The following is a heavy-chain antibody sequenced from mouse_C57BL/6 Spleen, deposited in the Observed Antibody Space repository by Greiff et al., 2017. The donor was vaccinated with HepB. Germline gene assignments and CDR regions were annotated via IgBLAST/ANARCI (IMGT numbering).Heavy chain of an antibody. D-gene: IGHD1-1*01. J-gene: IGHJ1*03. CDR1: GYTFTSYW. CDR2: IYPSDSET. CDR3: ARESSGSYWYFDV. Sequence: VQLQQPGAELVRPGSSVKLSCKASGYTFTSYWMDWVKQRPGQGLEWIGNIYPSDSETHYNQKFKDKATLTVDKSSSTAYMQLSSLTSEDSAVYYCARESSGSYWYFDVWGTGTTVTVSS. V-gene: IGHV1-61*01.